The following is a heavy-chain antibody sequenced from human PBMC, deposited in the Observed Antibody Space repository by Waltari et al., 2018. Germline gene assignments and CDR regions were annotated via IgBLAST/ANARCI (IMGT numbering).Heavy chain of an antibody. CDR3: ARVEDDTAMVTDDAFDI. CDR1: GGSFSGYY. Sequence: QVQLQQWGAGLLKPSETLSLTCAVYGGSFSGYYWSWIRQPPGKGLEWIGEINHSVSTNYNPSLKSRVTISVDTSKNQFSLKLSSVTAADTAVYYCARVEDDTAMVTDDAFDIWGQGTMVTVSS. CDR2: INHSVST. V-gene: IGHV4-34*01. J-gene: IGHJ3*02. D-gene: IGHD5-18*01.